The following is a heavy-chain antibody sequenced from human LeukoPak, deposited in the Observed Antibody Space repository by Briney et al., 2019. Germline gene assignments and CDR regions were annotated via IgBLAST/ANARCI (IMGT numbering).Heavy chain of an antibody. CDR2: IYYSGST. J-gene: IGHJ3*02. Sequence: PSETLSLTCTVSGGSISSYYWSWIRQPPGKGLEWIGYIYYSGSTNYNPSLKSRVTISVDTSKNQFSLKLSPVTAADTAVYYCARVHDSSGYYYVYGAFDIWGQGTMVTVSS. V-gene: IGHV4-59*01. CDR3: ARVHDSSGYYYVYGAFDI. D-gene: IGHD3-22*01. CDR1: GGSISSYY.